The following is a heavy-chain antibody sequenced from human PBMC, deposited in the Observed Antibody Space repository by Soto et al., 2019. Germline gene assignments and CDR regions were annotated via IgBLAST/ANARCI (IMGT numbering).Heavy chain of an antibody. V-gene: IGHV1-69*13. CDR2: IIPIFGTA. Sequence: GASVKVCCKASGVTFSSYALSWVRQAPGQGLEWMGGIIPIFGTANYAQRFQGRVTITADESTSTAYMELSSLRSKDTAVYYCAREGDSSGSNDAFDIWGQGTMVTVSS. D-gene: IGHD3-22*01. J-gene: IGHJ3*02. CDR3: AREGDSSGSNDAFDI. CDR1: GVTFSSYA.